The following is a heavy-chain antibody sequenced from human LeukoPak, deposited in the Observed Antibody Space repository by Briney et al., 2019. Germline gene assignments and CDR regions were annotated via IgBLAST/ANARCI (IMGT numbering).Heavy chain of an antibody. CDR1: RFTFSSYS. Sequence: GGSLRLSCAASRFTFSSYSMNWVRQAPGKGLEWVSSISSSGSYIYYADSVKGRFTISRDNAKNSLYLQMNSLGPEDTALYYCAKGGLNYIDYWGQGTLDTVSS. CDR3: AKGGLNYIDY. D-gene: IGHD3/OR15-3a*01. V-gene: IGHV3-21*04. CDR2: ISSSGSYI. J-gene: IGHJ4*02.